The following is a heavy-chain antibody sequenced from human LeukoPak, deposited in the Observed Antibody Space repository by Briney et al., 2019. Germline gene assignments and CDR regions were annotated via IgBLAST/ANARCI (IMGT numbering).Heavy chain of an antibody. CDR1: GFIFRNYG. CDR3: AKAHYYGSGSYNDFDY. CDR2: IRYDGSNK. D-gene: IGHD3-10*01. V-gene: IGHV3-30*02. Sequence: GGSLSLSWAGSGFIFRNYGMHWVRQAPGKGLEWVAFIRYDGSNKYYADSVKGRFTISRDTSKNTLYLQMNSLSAEDTAVYYCAKAHYYGSGSYNDFDYWGQGTLVTVSS. J-gene: IGHJ4*02.